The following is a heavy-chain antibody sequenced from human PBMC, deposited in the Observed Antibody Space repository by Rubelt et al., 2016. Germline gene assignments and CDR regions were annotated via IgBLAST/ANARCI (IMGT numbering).Heavy chain of an antibody. CDR3: ARGFPSMIVVGYGMDV. CDR2: IYYSGST. V-gene: IGHV4-39*01. J-gene: IGHJ6*02. Sequence: QLQLQESGPGLVKPSETLSLTCTVSGGSISSSSYYWGWIRQPPGKGLEWIGSIYYSGSTYYNPSSKGRVTLSVDRSKNQFSLKLRSVTAADTAVYYCARGFPSMIVVGYGMDVWGQGTTVTVSS. CDR1: GGSISSSSYY. D-gene: IGHD3-22*01.